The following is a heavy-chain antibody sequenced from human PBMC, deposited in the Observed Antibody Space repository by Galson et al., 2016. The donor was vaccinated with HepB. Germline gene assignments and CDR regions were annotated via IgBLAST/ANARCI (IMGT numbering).Heavy chain of an antibody. CDR2: LYYSGNT. V-gene: IGHV4-31*03. J-gene: IGHJ3*02. CDR1: GGSISSGSYY. CDR3: ARVLPRYFVEIDI. D-gene: IGHD2/OR15-2a*01. Sequence: TLSLTCTVSGGSISSGSYYWSWIRQHPGKGLEWIGYLYYSGNTYYNPSPKGRITKSGEKSEHQFSLQLRCVNAADTAVYYCARVLPRYFVEIDIRGQGTMVTVSS.